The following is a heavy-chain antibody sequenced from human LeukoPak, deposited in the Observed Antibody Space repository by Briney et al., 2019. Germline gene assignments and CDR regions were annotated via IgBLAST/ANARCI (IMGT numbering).Heavy chain of an antibody. D-gene: IGHD3-22*01. CDR1: GFTFDDYA. CDR2: ISWNSGSI. J-gene: IGHJ4*02. Sequence: PGGSLRLSCAASGFTFDDYAMHWVRQAPGKGLEWVSGISWNSGSIGYADSVKVRFTISRDNAKNSLYLQMNSLRAEDMALYYCAKDGSGYYDSMAPYYFDYWGQGTLVTVSS. V-gene: IGHV3-9*03. CDR3: AKDGSGYYDSMAPYYFDY.